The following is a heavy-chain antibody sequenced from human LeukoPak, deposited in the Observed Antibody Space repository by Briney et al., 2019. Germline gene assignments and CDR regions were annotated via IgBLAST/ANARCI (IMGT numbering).Heavy chain of an antibody. CDR2: INTTWST. J-gene: IGHJ5*02. CDR1: GASISSGSYY. V-gene: IGHV4-61*02. CDR3: ARGMYRPGMDLFDP. D-gene: IGHD1-14*01. Sequence: SETLSLTCTVSGASISSGSYYWSWLRQPAGKGLEWIGRINTTWSTNYNPSLKSRVTISLDTSKNQFSLKLSSVTAADTAVYYCARGMYRPGMDLFDPWGQGTLVTVSS.